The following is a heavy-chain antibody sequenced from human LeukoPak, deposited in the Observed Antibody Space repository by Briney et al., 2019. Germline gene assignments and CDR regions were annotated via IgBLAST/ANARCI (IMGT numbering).Heavy chain of an antibody. Sequence: GGSLRLSCAASGFTFSSYWMTWVRQAPGKGLEWVANIKLDVSETHYVDSVRGRFTISRDNTKNSLYLQMDSLRAEDTAVYYCARDKNYAPGYFDLWGRGTLVTVSS. D-gene: IGHD3-16*01. J-gene: IGHJ2*01. CDR3: ARDKNYAPGYFDL. CDR1: GFTFSSYW. V-gene: IGHV3-7*03. CDR2: IKLDVSET.